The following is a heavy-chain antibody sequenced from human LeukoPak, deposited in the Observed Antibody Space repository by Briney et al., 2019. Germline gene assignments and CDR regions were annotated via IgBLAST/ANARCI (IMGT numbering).Heavy chain of an antibody. CDR3: ARDRGGDSSGWVDY. J-gene: IGHJ4*02. CDR1: GVSISSYF. V-gene: IGHV4-59*12. CDR2: ISYSGNT. D-gene: IGHD6-19*01. Sequence: SETLSLTCTVSGVSISSYFWSWIRQAPGKGLEWIGYISYSGNTDYNPSLKSRVTISEDTSKNQFSLKMISVTAADTAVYYCARDRGGDSSGWVDYWGQGTLVTVSS.